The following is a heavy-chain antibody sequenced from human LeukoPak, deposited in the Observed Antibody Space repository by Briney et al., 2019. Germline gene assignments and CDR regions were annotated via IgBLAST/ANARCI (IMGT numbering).Heavy chain of an antibody. Sequence: PGGSLRLSCTASGFTFGDYAMSWVRQAPGKGLEWVGFIRSKAYGGTTEYAASVKGRFTISRDDSKSIAYLQMNSLKTEDTAVYYCTRALYDILTGYPPSIDYWGQGTLVTVSS. CDR2: IRSKAYGGTT. J-gene: IGHJ4*02. CDR1: GFTFGDYA. CDR3: TRALYDILTGYPPSIDY. D-gene: IGHD3-9*01. V-gene: IGHV3-49*04.